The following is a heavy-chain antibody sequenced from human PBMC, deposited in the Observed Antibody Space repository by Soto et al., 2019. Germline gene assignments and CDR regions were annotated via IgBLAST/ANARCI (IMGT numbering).Heavy chain of an antibody. V-gene: IGHV3-33*01. D-gene: IGHD1-20*01. CDR1: GFTFSSYG. CDR3: ARYNTGHSDY. Sequence: SLRLSCAASGFTFSSYGMHWVRQAPGKGLEWVAVIWYHGNSMYYADSAKGRFTISRDNSKNTLYLQMNNLRAEDTAVYYCARYNTGHSDYWGQGTLVTVSS. CDR2: IWYHGNSM. J-gene: IGHJ4*02.